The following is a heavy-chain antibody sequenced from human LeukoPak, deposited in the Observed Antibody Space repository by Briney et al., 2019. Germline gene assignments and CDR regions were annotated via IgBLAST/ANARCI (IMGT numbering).Heavy chain of an antibody. CDR2: INHSGSI. CDR3: ARVRGRYYYGSGSQYNWFDP. J-gene: IGHJ5*02. D-gene: IGHD3-10*01. Sequence: SETLSLTCAVYGGSFSGYYWSWIRQPPGKGLEWIGEINHSGSINYNASLKSRVTISVDTSKNQFSLKLSSVTAADTAVYYCARVRGRYYYGSGSQYNWFDPWGQGTLVTVSS. CDR1: GGSFSGYY. V-gene: IGHV4-34*01.